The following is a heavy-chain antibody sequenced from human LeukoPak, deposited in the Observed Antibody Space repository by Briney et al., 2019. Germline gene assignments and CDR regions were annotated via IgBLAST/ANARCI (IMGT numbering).Heavy chain of an antibody. V-gene: IGHV1-2*06. J-gene: IGHJ5*02. CDR2: VNPNNGVP. D-gene: IGHD1-26*01. Sequence: ASVKVSCKASGYTFTGYYMHWVRQAPGQGLEWMGRVNPNNGVPNYAQKFQGRVTMTRDTAISTAYMELSSLRYDDTAVYFCAREVGYSSSYSGRFDPWGQGTLVTVSS. CDR3: AREVGYSSSYSGRFDP. CDR1: GYTFTGYY.